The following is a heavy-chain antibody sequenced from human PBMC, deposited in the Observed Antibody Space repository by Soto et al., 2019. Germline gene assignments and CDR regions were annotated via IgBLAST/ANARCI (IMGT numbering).Heavy chain of an antibody. V-gene: IGHV4-59*01. CDR1: GGSISSYY. CDR2: IYFTGST. J-gene: IGHJ5*02. Sequence: KPSETLSLTCTVSGGSISSYYWSWIRQPPGKGLEWIGHIYFTGSTNYNPSLKSRVTMSLDTSRNQFSLKLSSVTAADTAVYYCTRGPPRVQWFDPWGLGTLVTVSS. CDR3: TRGPPRVQWFDP.